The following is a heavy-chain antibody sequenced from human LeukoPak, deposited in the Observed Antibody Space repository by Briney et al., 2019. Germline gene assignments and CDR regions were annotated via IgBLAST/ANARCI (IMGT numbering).Heavy chain of an antibody. CDR2: ISSSGSTI. J-gene: IGHJ4*02. Sequence: GGSLTLCCAAAGFTGRAYYLSWLGQAPGRGLESPSYISSSGSTIYYADSVKGRFTISRDNAKNSLYLQMNSLRAEDTAVYYCACSGWFRGGWYFDYWGQGTLVTVSS. V-gene: IGHV3-11*04. CDR1: GFTGRAYY. D-gene: IGHD6-19*01. CDR3: ACSGWFRGGWYFDY.